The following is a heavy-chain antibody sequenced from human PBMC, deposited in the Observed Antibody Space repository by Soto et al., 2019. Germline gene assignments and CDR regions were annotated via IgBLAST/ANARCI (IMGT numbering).Heavy chain of an antibody. Sequence: EVRLVESGGGLVKPGGSLRLSCAASGFTFSSYSMNWVRQAPGKGLEWVSSISSSSSYIHYADSVKGRFTISRDNAKNSLYLQMNSLRAEDTAVYYCASHKWGFDYWGQGTLVTVSS. CDR2: ISSSSSYI. CDR1: GFTFSSYS. CDR3: ASHKWGFDY. V-gene: IGHV3-21*01. J-gene: IGHJ4*02. D-gene: IGHD2-8*01.